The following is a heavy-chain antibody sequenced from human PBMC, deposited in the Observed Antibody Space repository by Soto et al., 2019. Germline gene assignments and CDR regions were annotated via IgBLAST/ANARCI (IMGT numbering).Heavy chain of an antibody. CDR1: GYTFTGYY. CDR2: INPNSGGT. D-gene: IGHD3-22*01. J-gene: IGHJ4*02. Sequence: ASVKVSCKASGYTFTGYYMHWVRQAPRQGLEWMGWINPNSGGTNYAQKFQGRVTMTRDTSISTAYMELSRLRSDDTAVYYCAREDPYDSSGKFDYWGQGTLVTVSS. V-gene: IGHV1-2*02. CDR3: AREDPYDSSGKFDY.